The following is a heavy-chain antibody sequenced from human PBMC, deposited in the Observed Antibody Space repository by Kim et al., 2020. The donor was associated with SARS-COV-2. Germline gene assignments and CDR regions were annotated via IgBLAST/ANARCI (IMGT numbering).Heavy chain of an antibody. Sequence: SETLSLTCTVSGGSISSYYWSWIRQPAGKGLEWIGRIYTSGSTNYNPSLKSRVTMSVDTSKNQFSLKLSSVTAADTAVYYCARAKESGIGGPNYYYYGMDVWGQGTTVTVSS. V-gene: IGHV4-4*07. CDR1: GGSISSYY. CDR3: ARAKESGIGGPNYYYYGMDV. D-gene: IGHD1-26*01. J-gene: IGHJ6*02. CDR2: IYTSGST.